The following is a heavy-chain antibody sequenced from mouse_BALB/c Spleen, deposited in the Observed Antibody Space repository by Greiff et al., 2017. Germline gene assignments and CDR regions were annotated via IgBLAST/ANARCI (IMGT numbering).Heavy chain of an antibody. CDR1: GFTFSDYY. D-gene: IGHD1-3*01. CDR3: AKRGRDAMDY. J-gene: IGHJ4*01. Sequence: EVMLVESGGGLVKPGGSLKLSCAASGFTFSDYYMYWVRQTPEKRLEWVATISDGGSYTYYPDSVTGRFTISRDNAKNNLYLQMSGLTSEDTAMYDCAKRGRDAMDYWGQGTSVTVSS. V-gene: IGHV5-4*02. CDR2: ISDGGSYT.